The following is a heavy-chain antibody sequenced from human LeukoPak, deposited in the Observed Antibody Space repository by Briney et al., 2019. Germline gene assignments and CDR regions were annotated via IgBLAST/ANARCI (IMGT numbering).Heavy chain of an antibody. D-gene: IGHD6-19*01. V-gene: IGHV1-46*01. CDR2: INPSGGST. J-gene: IGHJ4*02. Sequence: ASVKVSCKASGYTFTSYYMHWVRQAPGQGLEWMGIINPSGGSTSYAQKFQGRVTMTRDTSTSTVYMELSSPRSEDTAVYYCARRTYSRGFDYWGQGTLVTVSS. CDR3: ARRTYSRGFDY. CDR1: GYTFTSYY.